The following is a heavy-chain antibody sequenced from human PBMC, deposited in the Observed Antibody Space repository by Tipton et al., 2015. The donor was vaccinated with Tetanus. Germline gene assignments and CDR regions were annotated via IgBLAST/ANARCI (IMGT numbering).Heavy chain of an antibody. Sequence: QVQLVQSGAEVKRPGASVKVSCKASGYTFTGHYIHWVRQAPGQGLEWMGWISPNSGVTEFAQKFQAWVTLTRDTSISTAYMELSRLRSDDTAVYYCARTFAGGHADYWGQGTLVTVSS. V-gene: IGHV1-2*04. CDR2: ISPNSGVT. D-gene: IGHD5-12*01. CDR1: GYTFTGHY. J-gene: IGHJ4*02. CDR3: ARTFAGGHADY.